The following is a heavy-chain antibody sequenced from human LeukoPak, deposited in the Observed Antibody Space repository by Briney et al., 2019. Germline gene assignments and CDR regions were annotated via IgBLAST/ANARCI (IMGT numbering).Heavy chain of an antibody. Sequence: GGSLRLSCAASGFTFSSYEMNWVRQAPGKGLEWVSYISSSGSTIYYADSVKGRFTISKDNAKNSLYLQMNSLRAEDTAVYYCARDGYYYYMDVWGKGTTGTVSS. V-gene: IGHV3-48*03. J-gene: IGHJ6*03. CDR2: ISSSGSTI. CDR1: GFTFSSYE. CDR3: ARDGYYYYMDV.